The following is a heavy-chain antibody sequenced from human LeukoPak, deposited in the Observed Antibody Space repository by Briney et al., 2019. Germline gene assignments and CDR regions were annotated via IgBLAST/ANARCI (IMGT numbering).Heavy chain of an antibody. J-gene: IGHJ3*02. V-gene: IGHV4-4*07. D-gene: IGHD3-22*01. CDR3: ARGGYYDSSGPTLDI. CDR2: IYTSGST. Sequence: SETLSLTCTVSGGSISSYYWSWIRQPAGKGLEWVGRIYTSGSTNYNPSLKSRVTRSVDTSKNQFSLKLSSVTAADTAVYYCARGGYYDSSGPTLDIWGQGTMVTVSS. CDR1: GGSISSYY.